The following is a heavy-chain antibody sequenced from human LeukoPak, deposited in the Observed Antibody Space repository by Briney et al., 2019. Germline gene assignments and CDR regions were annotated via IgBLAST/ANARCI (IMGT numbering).Heavy chain of an antibody. D-gene: IGHD2-15*01. J-gene: IGHJ4*02. CDR2: IRYDGSNK. Sequence: QPGGSLRLSCAASGFTFSSYGMHWVRQAPGKGLEWVAFIRYDGSNKYYADSVKGRFTISRDNSKNTLYLQMNSLRAEDTAVYYCAKDQSTRRLLESAPLDYWGQGTLVTVSS. V-gene: IGHV3-30*02. CDR1: GFTFSSYG. CDR3: AKDQSTRRLLESAPLDY.